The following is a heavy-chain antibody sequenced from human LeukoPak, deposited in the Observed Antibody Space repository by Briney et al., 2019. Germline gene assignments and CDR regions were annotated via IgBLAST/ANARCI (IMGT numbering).Heavy chain of an antibody. CDR3: AKDNYDYGDYDGGDY. J-gene: IGHJ4*02. D-gene: IGHD4-17*01. V-gene: IGHV3-30*04. CDR2: ISYDGSNK. Sequence: GGSLRLSCAASGFTFSSYAMHWVRQAPGKGLEWVAVISYDGSNKYYADSVRGRFTSSRDNSKNTLYLQMNSLRAEDTAVYYCAKDNYDYGDYDGGDYWGQGTLVTVSS. CDR1: GFTFSSYA.